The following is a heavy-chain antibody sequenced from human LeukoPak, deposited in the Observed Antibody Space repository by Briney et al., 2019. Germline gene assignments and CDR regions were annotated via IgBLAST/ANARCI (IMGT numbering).Heavy chain of an antibody. D-gene: IGHD3-10*01. V-gene: IGHV3-30*18. Sequence: PGGSLRLSCAASGFSFSSYGMHWARQAPGKGLEWVAVIAYDGNNKFYGDSVKGRFTISRDNSKNTLYLQMNSLRAEDTAVYYCAKGIYSSGSYSHFDYWGQGTLVTVSS. CDR3: AKGIYSSGSYSHFDY. CDR1: GFSFSSYG. CDR2: IAYDGNNK. J-gene: IGHJ4*02.